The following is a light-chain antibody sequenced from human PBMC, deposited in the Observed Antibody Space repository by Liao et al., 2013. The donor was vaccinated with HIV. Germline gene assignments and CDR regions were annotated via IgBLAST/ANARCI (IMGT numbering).Light chain of an antibody. J-gene: IGLJ2*01. CDR3: QAWDINTGA. V-gene: IGLV3-1*01. CDR2: QDT. Sequence: SYELTQPPSVSVSPGQTASITCSGDALPKQYAYWYQQKPGQSPVLLIHQDTKRPSGIPERFSGSNSGNTATLTISGTQAMDEADYYCQAWDINTGAFGGGTKLTVL. CDR1: ALPKQY.